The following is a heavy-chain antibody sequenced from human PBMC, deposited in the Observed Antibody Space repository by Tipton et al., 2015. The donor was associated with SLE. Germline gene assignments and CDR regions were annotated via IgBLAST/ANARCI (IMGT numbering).Heavy chain of an antibody. J-gene: IGHJ3*02. CDR2: INHSGST. D-gene: IGHD7-27*01. CDR1: GGSFSGYY. CDR3: ARLGAFDI. V-gene: IGHV4-34*01. Sequence: TLSLTCAVYGGSFSGYYWTWIRQPPGKGLEWIGEINHSGSTNYNPSLKSRITISVGTSKNQFSLKLYSVTAADTAVYYCARLGAFDIWGQGTMVNVSS.